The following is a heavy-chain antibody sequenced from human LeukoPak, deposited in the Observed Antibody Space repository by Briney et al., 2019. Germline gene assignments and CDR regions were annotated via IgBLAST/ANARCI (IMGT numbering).Heavy chain of an antibody. CDR2: ISATGGDT. CDR1: GDSISSTS. CDR3: AKDVRRCNGACT. Sequence: ETLSLTCTVSGDSISSTSHYWDWVRQAPGKGLEWVSGISATGGDTYYADSVKGRFTISRDNSRNTVSLQMNSLRVDDTATYYCAKDVRRCNGACTWGQGTLVTVSS. V-gene: IGHV3-23*01. D-gene: IGHD2-8*01. J-gene: IGHJ5*02.